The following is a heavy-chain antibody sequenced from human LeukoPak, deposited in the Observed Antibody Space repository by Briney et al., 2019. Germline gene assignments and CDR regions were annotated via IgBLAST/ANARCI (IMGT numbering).Heavy chain of an antibody. V-gene: IGHV3-23*01. D-gene: IGHD3-10*01. J-gene: IGHJ4*02. CDR1: GFTFTGFA. CDR2: ISVSGGSA. Sequence: GGSQRLSCAASGFTFTGFAMTWVRQAPGKGLEWVSTISVSGGSAYYADSVKGRFTISRDNTKNTLYLQMNSLRAEDTAAYYCVKGEATLSRGGMVCWGQGTLVTVSS. CDR3: VKGEATLSRGGMVC.